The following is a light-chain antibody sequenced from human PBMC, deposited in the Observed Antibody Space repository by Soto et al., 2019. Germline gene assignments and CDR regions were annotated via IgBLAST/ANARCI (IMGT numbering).Light chain of an antibody. V-gene: IGLV2-11*01. CDR2: DVS. Sequence: QSALTQPRSVSGSPGQSVTIACTGTSNDVGAYNYVSWYQQHPGKSPKLMIYDVSKRPSGVPHRFSGSKTGNTDSLTIAGLQAEDEADYYSCSYAGTYTPVFFGGGTQLTLL. J-gene: IGLJ2*01. CDR1: SNDVGAYNY. CDR3: CSYAGTYTPVF.